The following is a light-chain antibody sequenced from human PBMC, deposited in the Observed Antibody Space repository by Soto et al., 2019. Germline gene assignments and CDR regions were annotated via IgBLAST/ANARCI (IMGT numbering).Light chain of an antibody. Sequence: DIVMTQSPDSLAVSLGERATINCKSSQSVLYSSNNKNYLAWYQQRPGQPPKLLIYWASTRESVVPDRFSVSGSGTDFTLTITSLQAEDVAVYYCQQYESTPPTFGQGTKLEIK. CDR3: QQYESTPPT. V-gene: IGKV4-1*01. CDR1: QSVLYSSNNKNY. J-gene: IGKJ2*01. CDR2: WAS.